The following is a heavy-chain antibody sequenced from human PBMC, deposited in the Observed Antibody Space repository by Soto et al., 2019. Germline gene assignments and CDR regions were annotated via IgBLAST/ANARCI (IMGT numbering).Heavy chain of an antibody. CDR3: AXPGVHYYGSGSENYFDY. D-gene: IGHD3-10*01. CDR1: GYSFTIYW. J-gene: IGHJ4*02. CDR2: IYPGDSDT. V-gene: IGHV5-51*01. Sequence: GESLKISCKGSGYSFTIYWIGWVRQMPGKGLEWMGIIYPGDSDTRYSPSFQGQVTISADKSISTAYLQWSSLKASDTAMYYCAXPGVHYYGSGSENYFDYWGQGTLVTVSS.